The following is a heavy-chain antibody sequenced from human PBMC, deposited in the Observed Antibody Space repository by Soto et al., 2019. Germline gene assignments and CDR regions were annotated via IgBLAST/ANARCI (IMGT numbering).Heavy chain of an antibody. CDR1: GFTFSSYE. CDR3: AREPDWDDAFDV. J-gene: IGHJ3*01. V-gene: IGHV3-48*03. CDR2: IGKSGSTI. D-gene: IGHD3-9*01. Sequence: GGSLRLSCVASGFTFSSYELNWVRQAPGKGLEWVSYIGKSGSTIKYADSVKGRLTISRDNAKNSLYLQMNTLRVEDTAVYYCAREPDWDDAFDVWGQGTMVTVSS.